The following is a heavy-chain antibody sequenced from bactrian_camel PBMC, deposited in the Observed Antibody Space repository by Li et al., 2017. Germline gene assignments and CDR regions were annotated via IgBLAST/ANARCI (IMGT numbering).Heavy chain of an antibody. CDR1: GFSFSSYD. V-gene: IGHV3S40*01. CDR3: AKDLSLLY. Sequence: VQLVESGGGLVQPGGSLRLSCAASGFSFSSYDMSWVRTAPGKGLEWVSGIISGGSTEYADSVKGRFTVSRDDAKNTMYLQLNSLKTEDMAMYYCAKDLSLLYWGQGTQVTVS. CDR2: IISGGST. J-gene: IGHJ4*01.